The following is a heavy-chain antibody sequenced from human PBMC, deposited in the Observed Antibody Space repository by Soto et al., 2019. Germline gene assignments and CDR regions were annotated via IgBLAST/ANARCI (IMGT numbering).Heavy chain of an antibody. Sequence: QVQLQESGPGLVKPSETLSLTCSVSGGSLSGAYWSWIRQPPGKGLEWIGYIYSPGRTMYNPSLDSRVTISVDKSKNQFSLKLSSVTAADTAVYYCARQKRMAAGETYYYYGMDVWCQGTTVTVS. D-gene: IGHD6-13*01. CDR1: GGSLSGAY. CDR2: IYSPGRT. V-gene: IGHV4-59*08. CDR3: ARQKRMAAGETYYYYGMDV. J-gene: IGHJ6*02.